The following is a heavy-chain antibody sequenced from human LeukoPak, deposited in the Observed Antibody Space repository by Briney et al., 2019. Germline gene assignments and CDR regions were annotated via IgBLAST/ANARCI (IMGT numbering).Heavy chain of an antibody. J-gene: IGHJ5*02. CDR3: ARQSYGSGSLNWFDP. Sequence: SDTLSLTCTVSGGSISSSSYYWGWIRQPPGKGLEWIVSIYYSGSIYYNPSLKSLITICVDKSKNQFSLKLSSVTAADTAVYYCARQSYGSGSLNWFDPWGQGTLVTVSS. V-gene: IGHV4-39*01. CDR1: GGSISSSSYY. CDR2: IYYSGSI. D-gene: IGHD3-10*01.